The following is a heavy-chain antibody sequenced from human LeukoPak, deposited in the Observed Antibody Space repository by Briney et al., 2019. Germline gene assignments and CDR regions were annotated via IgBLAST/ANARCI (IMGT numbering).Heavy chain of an antibody. J-gene: IGHJ4*02. CDR3: ARQRETAVAGTGFDH. CDR2: IGTVGDT. D-gene: IGHD6-19*01. V-gene: IGHV3-13*01. Sequence: GGSRRFSFPASGFAFSSYDSHWVAQAPGRGWEWVSAIGTVGDTYYPGSMKGRFTISRENAKNSLYLQMNSLRAGDTAVYYCARQRETAVAGTGFDHWGQGTLVAVSS. CDR1: GFAFSSYD.